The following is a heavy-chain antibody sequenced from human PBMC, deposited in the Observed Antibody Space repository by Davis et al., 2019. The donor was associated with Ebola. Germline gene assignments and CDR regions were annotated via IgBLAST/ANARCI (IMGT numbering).Heavy chain of an antibody. CDR2: VNPYSGHT. CDR3: ARGYGPKCRGGTCVNDS. V-gene: IGHV1-8*01. CDR1: GYIFSNYD. J-gene: IGHJ4*02. Sequence: AASVKVSCKASGYIFSNYDINWVRQASGQGLEWMGWVNPYSGHTGYVEKFKGRVTMTGDPSISTAYMELSRLRIDDTAVYYCARGYGPKCRGGTCVNDSWGQGTLVIVSS. D-gene: IGHD3-10*01.